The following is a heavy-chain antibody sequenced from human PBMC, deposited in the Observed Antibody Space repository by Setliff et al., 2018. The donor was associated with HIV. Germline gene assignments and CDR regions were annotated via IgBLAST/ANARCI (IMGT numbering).Heavy chain of an antibody. Sequence: SETLSLTCAVSGYSISSGYYWGWIRQPPGKGLEWVGSIYHSGTTYYNPSLKSRVTISVDTSKNQFSLKVSSVTAADTAVYYCARVSITYWYSIPRDYYYYMDVWGEGTTVTVSS. J-gene: IGHJ6*03. CDR1: GYSISSGYY. CDR3: ARVSITYWYSIPRDYYYYMDV. CDR2: IYHSGTT. D-gene: IGHD2-8*02. V-gene: IGHV4-38-2*01.